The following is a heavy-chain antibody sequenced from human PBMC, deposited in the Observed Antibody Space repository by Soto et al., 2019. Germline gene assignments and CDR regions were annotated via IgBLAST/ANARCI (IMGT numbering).Heavy chain of an antibody. CDR1: GFTFSSYD. D-gene: IGHD2-2*01. CDR2: IGTAGDT. CDR3: ARGTFNGYCSSTICYGPRYHYYYMDV. J-gene: IGHJ6*03. Sequence: PGGSLRLSCAASGFTFSSYDMHWVRQATGKGLEWVSAIGTAGDTYYPGSVKGRFTISRENAKNSLYLQMNSLRAGDTAVYYCARGTFNGYCSSTICYGPRYHYYYMDVRGQGTTVTVS. V-gene: IGHV3-13*01.